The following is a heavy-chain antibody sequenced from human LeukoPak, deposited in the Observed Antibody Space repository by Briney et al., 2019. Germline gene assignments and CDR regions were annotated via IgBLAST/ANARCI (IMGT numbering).Heavy chain of an antibody. CDR1: GYTFASHD. J-gene: IGHJ6*03. V-gene: IGHV1-8*01. CDR3: ARSPTLKTIFGVPNDYYMDV. D-gene: IGHD3-3*01. CDR2: MNPNSGNT. Sequence: ASVKVSCKASGYTFASHDINWVRQATGQGLEWVGWMNPNSGNTGYAQKFQGRVIMNSNTSISTAYMELSGLRSADTAVYYCARSPTLKTIFGVPNDYYMDVWGRGTTVTVSS.